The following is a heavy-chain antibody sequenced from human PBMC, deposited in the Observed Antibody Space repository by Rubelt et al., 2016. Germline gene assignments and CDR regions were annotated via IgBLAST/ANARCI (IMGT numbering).Heavy chain of an antibody. J-gene: IGHJ5*02. CDR2: IWFDGTNK. CDR1: GFAFSIYW. V-gene: IGHV3-33*08. CDR3: ARTVVFDP. Sequence: VQLVESGGGLVQPGGSLRLSCAASGFAFSIYWMHWVRQAPGKGLEWVAVIWFDGTNKYYADSVKGRFTISRDDAKNALYLEMNRLRAEDTAVYYCARTVVFDPWGQGTLVTVSS.